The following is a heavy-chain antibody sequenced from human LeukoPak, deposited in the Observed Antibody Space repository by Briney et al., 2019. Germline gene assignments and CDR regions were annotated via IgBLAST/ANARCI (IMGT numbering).Heavy chain of an antibody. CDR2: ISVDGSNE. V-gene: IGHV3-30*18. J-gene: IGHJ6*03. Sequence: GGSLRLSCAASGFTFSSYGMHWVRQAPGKGLEWVAVISVDGSNEYYADSVKGRFTISRDNSKNTLYLQMNSLRAEDTAVYYCAKDLHYYYYYMDVWGKGTTVTVSS. CDR1: GFTFSSYG. CDR3: AKDLHYYYYYMDV.